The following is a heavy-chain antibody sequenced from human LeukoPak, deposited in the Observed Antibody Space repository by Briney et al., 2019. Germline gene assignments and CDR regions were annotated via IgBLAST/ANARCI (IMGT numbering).Heavy chain of an antibody. CDR2: IYYSGST. V-gene: IGHV4-59*08. D-gene: IGHD6-19*01. CDR3: ARQHDSGWAGFGY. Sequence: PSETLSLTCSVSGGSIRSYSWNWVRQPPGKGLEWIGYIYYSGSTNYNPSLKSRVTISVDTSKEHFSLNLRSVTAADTAIYYCARQHDSGWAGFGYWGLGILVTVSS. J-gene: IGHJ4*02. CDR1: GGSIRSYS.